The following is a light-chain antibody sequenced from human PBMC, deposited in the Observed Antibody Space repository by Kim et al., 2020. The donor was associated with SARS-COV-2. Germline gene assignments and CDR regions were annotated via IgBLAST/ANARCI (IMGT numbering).Light chain of an antibody. V-gene: IGKV3-15*01. CDR3: QQYNNWPPVYT. Sequence: PGERAPLSCRASQSVSSNLAWYQQKPGQAPRLLIYGASTRATGIPARFSGSGSGTEFTLTISSLQSEDFAVYYCQQYNNWPPVYTFGQGTKLEI. J-gene: IGKJ2*01. CDR2: GAS. CDR1: QSVSSN.